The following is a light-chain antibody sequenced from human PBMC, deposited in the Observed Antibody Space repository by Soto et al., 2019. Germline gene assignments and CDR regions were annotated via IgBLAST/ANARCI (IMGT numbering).Light chain of an antibody. CDR1: SSDAV. V-gene: IGLV2-14*01. CDR2: GVS. J-gene: IGLJ3*02. Sequence: QSVLTQPASVSGSPGQSITISCTGTSSDAVSWYRVHPDKAPKLLIYGVSNRPSGVSSRFSGSKSGNTASLTISGLQAEDEADYYCSTYTNSITWLFGGGTKLTVL. CDR3: STYTNSITWL.